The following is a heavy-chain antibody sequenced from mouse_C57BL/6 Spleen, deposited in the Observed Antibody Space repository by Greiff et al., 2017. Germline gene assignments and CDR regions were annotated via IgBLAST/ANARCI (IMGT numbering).Heavy chain of an antibody. CDR3: ARRLTGTNYYAMDY. CDR2: IYPGDGDT. CDR1: GYAFSSSW. Sequence: VQLVESGPELVKPGASVKISCKASGYAFSSSWMNWVKQRPGKGLEWIGRIYPGDGDTNYNGKFKGKATLTADKSSSTAYMQLSSLTSEDSAVYFCARRLTGTNYYAMDYWGQGTSVTVSS. D-gene: IGHD4-1*01. V-gene: IGHV1-82*01. J-gene: IGHJ4*01.